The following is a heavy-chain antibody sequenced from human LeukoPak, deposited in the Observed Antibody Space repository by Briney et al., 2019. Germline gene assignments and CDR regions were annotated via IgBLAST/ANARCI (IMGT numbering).Heavy chain of an antibody. V-gene: IGHV1-3*01. D-gene: IGHD2-21*02. CDR2: INAGIDYT. Sequence: ASVKVSCKASGYTFTSYALHWVRQAPGQRLEWMGWINAGIDYTKYSQKFQGRVTITRDTSASTAYMELSSLRSEDTAVYYCARGPSLAYCGGDCSDWFDPWGQGTLVTVSS. J-gene: IGHJ5*02. CDR3: ARGPSLAYCGGDCSDWFDP. CDR1: GYTFTSYA.